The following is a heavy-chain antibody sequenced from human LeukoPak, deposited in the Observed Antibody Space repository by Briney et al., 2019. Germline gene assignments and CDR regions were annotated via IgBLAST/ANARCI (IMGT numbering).Heavy chain of an antibody. CDR1: GGTFSSYA. CDR2: IIPIFGTA. J-gene: IGHJ5*02. Sequence: RASVKVSCKASGGTFSSYAISWVRQAPGQGLEWMGGIIPIFGTANYAQKFQGRVTITTDESTSTAYMELSSLRSEDTAVYYCARVNVRGNWFDPWGQGTLVTVS. V-gene: IGHV1-69*05. CDR3: ARVNVRGNWFDP.